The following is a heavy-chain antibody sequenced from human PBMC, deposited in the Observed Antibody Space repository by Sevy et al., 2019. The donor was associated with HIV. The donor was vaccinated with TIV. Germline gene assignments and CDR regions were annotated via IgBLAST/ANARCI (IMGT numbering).Heavy chain of an antibody. CDR2: IIPIFGTA. D-gene: IGHD2-2*01. CDR1: GGTFSKYA. Sequence: ASVKVSCKASGGTFSKYAITWVRQAPGQGLEWMGGIIPIFGTANYAQKFQGRVTITADESTSTAYMELSSLRPEDTAVYYCARDRGFSSTSEYGMDVWGQGTTVTVSS. V-gene: IGHV1-69*13. J-gene: IGHJ6*02. CDR3: ARDRGFSSTSEYGMDV.